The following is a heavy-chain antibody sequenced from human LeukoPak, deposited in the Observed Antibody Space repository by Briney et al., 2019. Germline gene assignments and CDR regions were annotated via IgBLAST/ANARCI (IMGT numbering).Heavy chain of an antibody. J-gene: IGHJ4*02. CDR3: AKEMSSSNIDH. Sequence: SLRLSCAASGFTFSSYGMHWVRQAPGKGLEWVAVMSFDGKTKYYTDSVKGRFTISRDNSKNTLYLQMNSLRAEDTAVYYCAKEMSSSNIDHCGQGTLVTVSS. V-gene: IGHV3-30*18. CDR2: MSFDGKTK. CDR1: GFTFSSYG. D-gene: IGHD2-2*01.